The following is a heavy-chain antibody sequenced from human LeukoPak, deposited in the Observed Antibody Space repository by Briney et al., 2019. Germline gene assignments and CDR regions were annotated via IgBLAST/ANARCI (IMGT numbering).Heavy chain of an antibody. Sequence: ASVKVSCKASGYIFTGYYMHWVRQAPEQGLEWMGWINPNSGGTNYAQKFQGRVTMTRDTSISTANMELSRLTSDDTAVYYCARVNTALDYWGQGTLVTASS. J-gene: IGHJ4*02. CDR3: ARVNTALDY. CDR2: INPNSGGT. CDR1: GYIFTGYY. V-gene: IGHV1-2*02.